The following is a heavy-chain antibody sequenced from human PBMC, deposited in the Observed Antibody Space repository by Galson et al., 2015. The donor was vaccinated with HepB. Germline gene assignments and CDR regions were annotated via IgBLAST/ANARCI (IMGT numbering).Heavy chain of an antibody. Sequence: SVKVSCKASGYTFTSYAMNWVRQAPGQGLEWMGWINTNTGNPTYAQGFTGRFVFSLDTSVSTAYLQICSLKAEDTAVYYCAREMVGATGYYYYGMDVWGQGTTVTVSS. V-gene: IGHV7-4-1*01. CDR1: GYTFTSYA. J-gene: IGHJ6*02. D-gene: IGHD1-26*01. CDR2: INTNTGNP. CDR3: AREMVGATGYYYYGMDV.